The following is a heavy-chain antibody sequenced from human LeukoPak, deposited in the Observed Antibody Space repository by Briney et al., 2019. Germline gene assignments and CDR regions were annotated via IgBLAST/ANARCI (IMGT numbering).Heavy chain of an antibody. V-gene: IGHV3-66*01. CDR1: GFTVSSNY. D-gene: IGHD6-6*01. J-gene: IGHJ4*02. CDR2: IYSGGST. CDR3: VRDSSSSSD. Sequence: SGGSLRLSCAASGFTVSSNYMSWVRQAPGKGLEWVSVIYSGGSTYYADSVKGRFTISRDNSKNTLYFQMNSLRAEDTAVYYCVRDSSSSSDWGQGTLVTVSS.